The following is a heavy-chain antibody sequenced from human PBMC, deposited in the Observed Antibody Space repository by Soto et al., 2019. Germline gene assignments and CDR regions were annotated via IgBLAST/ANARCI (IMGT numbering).Heavy chain of an antibody. CDR3: AHRLRGLRYFDWLSSPFDY. V-gene: IGHV2-5*01. J-gene: IGHJ4*02. CDR2: IYWNDDK. D-gene: IGHD3-9*01. Sequence: QITLKESGPTLVKPTQTLTLTCTFSGFSLSTSGVGVGWIRQPPGKALEWLALIYWNDDKRYSPSLKSRLTIPKDTSKNQVVLTMTNMDPVDTATYYCAHRLRGLRYFDWLSSPFDYWGQGTLVTVSS. CDR1: GFSLSTSGVG.